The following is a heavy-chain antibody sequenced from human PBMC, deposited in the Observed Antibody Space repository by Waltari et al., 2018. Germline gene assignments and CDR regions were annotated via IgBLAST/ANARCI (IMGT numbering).Heavy chain of an antibody. CDR1: GGSISSSSYY. V-gene: IGHV4-39*01. CDR2: IYYSGST. CDR3: ARQDRGGPPFYYYYYYMDV. J-gene: IGHJ6*03. D-gene: IGHD3-10*01. Sequence: QLQLQESGPGLVKPSETLSLTCTVSGGSISSSSYYWGWIRQPPGKGLEWIGSIYYSGSTYYNPSRKSRVTISVDTSKNQFSLKLSSVTAADTAVYYCARQDRGGPPFYYYYYYMDVWGKGTTVTVSS.